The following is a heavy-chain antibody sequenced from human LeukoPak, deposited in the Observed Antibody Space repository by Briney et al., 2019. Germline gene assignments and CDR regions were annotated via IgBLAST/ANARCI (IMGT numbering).Heavy chain of an antibody. CDR3: ARDTKWAAVTFDP. CDR2: ISGYNGST. D-gene: IGHD6-13*01. CDR1: GYSFTSHG. Sequence: GASVKVSCKASGYSFTSHGITWVRQAPGQGLEWMGWISGYNGSTNYAQKLQGRVTMTTDTSTSTGYMELRSLRSDDTAVYYCARDTKWAAVTFDPWGQGTLVTVSS. J-gene: IGHJ5*02. V-gene: IGHV1-18*01.